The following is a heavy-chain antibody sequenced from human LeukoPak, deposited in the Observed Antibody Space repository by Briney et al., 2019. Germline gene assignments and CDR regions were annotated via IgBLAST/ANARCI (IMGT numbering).Heavy chain of an antibody. CDR1: GFTFSSYG. Sequence: PGRSLRLSCAASGFTFSSYGMHWVRQAPGKGLEWVAVIWYDGSNKYYADSVKGRFTISRDNSKNTLYLQMNSLRAEDTAVYYCAKSCTSTTCQIEDWGQGTLVTVSS. J-gene: IGHJ4*02. CDR2: IWYDGSNK. CDR3: AKSCTSTTCQIED. D-gene: IGHD2-2*01. V-gene: IGHV3-33*06.